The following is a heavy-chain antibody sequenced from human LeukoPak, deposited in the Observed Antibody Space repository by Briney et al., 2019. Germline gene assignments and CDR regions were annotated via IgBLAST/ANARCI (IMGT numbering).Heavy chain of an antibody. Sequence: SETLSLTCTVSGGSISSYYWSWIRQPPGKGLEWIGYIYYSGSTNYNPSLKSRVTISVDTSKNQFSLKLSSVTAADTAVYYCAMGPWEFDYWGQGTLVTVSS. V-gene: IGHV4-59*08. D-gene: IGHD1-26*01. CDR2: IYYSGST. CDR1: GGSISSYY. J-gene: IGHJ4*02. CDR3: AMGPWEFDY.